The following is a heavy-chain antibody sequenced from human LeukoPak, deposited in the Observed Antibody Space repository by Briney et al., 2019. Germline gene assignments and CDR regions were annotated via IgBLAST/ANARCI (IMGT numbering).Heavy chain of an antibody. D-gene: IGHD3-9*01. CDR1: GGSISSYY. J-gene: IGHJ4*02. V-gene: IGHV4-59*01. CDR2: IYYSGST. Sequence: SETLSLTCTVSGGSISSYYWSWIRQPLGKGLEWIGYIYYSGSTNYNPSLKSRVTISVDTSKNQFSLKLSSVTAADTAVYYCARALLTGYVDYWGQGTLVTVSS. CDR3: ARALLTGYVDY.